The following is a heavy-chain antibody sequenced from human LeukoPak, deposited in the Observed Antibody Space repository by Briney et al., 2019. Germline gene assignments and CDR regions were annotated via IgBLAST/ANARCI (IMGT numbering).Heavy chain of an antibody. D-gene: IGHD3-10*01. J-gene: IGHJ5*02. V-gene: IGHV4-59*12. CDR1: GDSISGYY. CDR2: VFSSGTT. Sequence: SETLSLTCTVSGDSISGYYWSWIRQPPGKGLEWIGYVFSSGTTNYNPSLKSRVTISVDTSKNQFSLKLSSVTAADTAVYYCARSMVRANWFDPWGQGTLVTVSS. CDR3: ARSMVRANWFDP.